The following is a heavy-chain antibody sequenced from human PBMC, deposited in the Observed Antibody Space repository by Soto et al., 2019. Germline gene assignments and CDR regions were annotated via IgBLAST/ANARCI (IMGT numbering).Heavy chain of an antibody. D-gene: IGHD6-19*01. J-gene: IGHJ4*02. CDR1: GGSINTGGYF. CDR3: ARDGGGIAVAGTGFDY. CDR2: IASSGST. V-gene: IGHV4-31*03. Sequence: TSETLSLTCTVSGGSINTGGYFWTWIRQHPGKGLEWIGYIASSGSTYYNPSLKSRVTISVDKSKNQFSLKLSSVTAADTAVYYCARDGGGIAVAGTGFDYWGQGTLVTVSS.